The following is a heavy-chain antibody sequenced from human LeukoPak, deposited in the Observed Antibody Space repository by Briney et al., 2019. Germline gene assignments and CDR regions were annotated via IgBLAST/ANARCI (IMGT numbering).Heavy chain of an antibody. CDR2: IYYSGST. J-gene: IGHJ5*02. V-gene: IGHV4-59*12. Sequence: SETLSLTCTVSGGSISSYCWSWIRQPPGKGLEWIGYIYYSGSTNYNPSLKSRVTISVDTSKNQFSLKLSSVTAADTAVYYCAREEIVVVVAATHRWFDPWGQGTLVTVSS. CDR1: GGSISSYC. D-gene: IGHD2-15*01. CDR3: AREEIVVVVAATHRWFDP.